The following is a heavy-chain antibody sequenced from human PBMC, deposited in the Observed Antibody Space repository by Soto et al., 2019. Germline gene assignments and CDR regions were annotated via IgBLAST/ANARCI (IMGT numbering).Heavy chain of an antibody. CDR1: GYTFTSYY. Sequence: GASVKVSCKASGYTFTSYYMHWVRQAPGQGLEWMGIINPSGGSTSYAQKFQGRVTMTRDTSTSTVYMELSSLRSEDTAVYYCARERGYSYRGIYYYYGMDVWGQGTTVTVSS. J-gene: IGHJ6*02. V-gene: IGHV1-46*01. CDR3: ARERGYSYRGIYYYYGMDV. CDR2: INPSGGST. D-gene: IGHD5-18*01.